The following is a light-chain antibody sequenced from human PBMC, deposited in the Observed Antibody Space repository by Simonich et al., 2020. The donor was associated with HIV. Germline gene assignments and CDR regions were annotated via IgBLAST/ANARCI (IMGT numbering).Light chain of an antibody. CDR2: VVT. J-gene: IGLJ3*02. V-gene: IGLV2-14*03. Sequence: QSALTQPASVSGYPGQSITISCTGTSSDVGGYNYVSWYQQHPGKAPKPIIYVVTNRPSGVSNRFSGSKSGNTASLTISGLQAEDEADYYCSSYTSSSTWVFGGGTKLTVL. CDR1: SSDVGGYNY. CDR3: SSYTSSSTWV.